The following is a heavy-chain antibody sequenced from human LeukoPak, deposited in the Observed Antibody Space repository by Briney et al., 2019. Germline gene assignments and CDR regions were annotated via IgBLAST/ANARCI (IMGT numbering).Heavy chain of an antibody. D-gene: IGHD2-15*01. V-gene: IGHV1-3*01. CDR2: INAGNGNT. CDR3: ASAIYCSGGSCNPSFDY. J-gene: IGHJ4*02. CDR1: GYTFTSYA. Sequence: ASVKVSCKASGYTFTSYAMHWVRQAPGQRLEWMGWINAGNGNTKYSQKFQGRVTITRDTSASTAYMELSSLRSEDTAVYYCASAIYCSGGSCNPSFDYWGQGTLVTVSS.